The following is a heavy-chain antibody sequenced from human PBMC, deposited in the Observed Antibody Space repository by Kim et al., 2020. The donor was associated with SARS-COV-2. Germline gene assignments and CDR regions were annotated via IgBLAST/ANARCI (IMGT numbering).Heavy chain of an antibody. CDR3: ARGSLWLSSNGMDV. CDR2: INHSGST. J-gene: IGHJ6*02. CDR1: GGSFSGYY. V-gene: IGHV4-34*01. D-gene: IGHD5-18*01. Sequence: SETLSLTCAVYGGSFSGYYWSWIRQPPGKGLEWIGEINHSGSTNYNPSLKSRVTISVDTSKNQFSLKLSSVTAADTAVYYCARGSLWLSSNGMDVWGQGTTVTVSS.